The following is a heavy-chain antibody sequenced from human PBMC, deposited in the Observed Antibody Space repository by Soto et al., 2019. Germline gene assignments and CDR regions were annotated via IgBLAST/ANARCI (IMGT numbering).Heavy chain of an antibody. CDR2: INHSGST. J-gene: IGHJ5*02. D-gene: IGHD3-10*01. Sequence: LSLPCAVYGGSFSGYYWSWIRQPPGKGLEWIGEINHSGSTNYNPSLKSRVTISVDTSKNQFSLKLSSVTAADTAVYYCAREGEYYGSGSLNWFDPWGQGTLVTVSS. CDR1: GGSFSGYY. V-gene: IGHV4-34*01. CDR3: AREGEYYGSGSLNWFDP.